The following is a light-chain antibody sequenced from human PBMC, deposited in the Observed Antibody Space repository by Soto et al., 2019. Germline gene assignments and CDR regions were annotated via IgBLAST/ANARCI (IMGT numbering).Light chain of an antibody. Sequence: DIQMTQSPSAMSASVGDRVTITCRASQGISTWLAWYQQKSGKAPKLLIYEASSLGSGVPSRFSGSGSGTETTLTISSLQPDDFATYYCQQYNSYSETFGQGTKVDIK. CDR3: QQYNSYSET. J-gene: IGKJ1*01. V-gene: IGKV1-5*03. CDR1: QGISTW. CDR2: EAS.